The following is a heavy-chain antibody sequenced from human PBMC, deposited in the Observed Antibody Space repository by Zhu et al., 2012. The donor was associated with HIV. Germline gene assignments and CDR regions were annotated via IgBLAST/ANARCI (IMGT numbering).Heavy chain of an antibody. CDR1: GGSISSDSNY. V-gene: IGHV4-39*01. J-gene: IGHJ3*02. D-gene: IGHD2-15*01. Sequence: QVHLQESGPGLVKPSETLSLTCTVSGGSISSDSNYWGWIRQPPGKGLEWIGTIHSTGSTYYNPSLKNRLTIVVDTSKNQFSLTLSSVTAADTAVYYCARHSSGDTCPRYFCTLYIWAEGRMVAVSS. CDR2: IHSTGST. CDR3: ARHSSGDTCPRYFCTLYI.